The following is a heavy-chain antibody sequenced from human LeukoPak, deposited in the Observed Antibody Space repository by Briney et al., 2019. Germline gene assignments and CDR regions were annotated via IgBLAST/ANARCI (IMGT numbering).Heavy chain of an antibody. J-gene: IGHJ4*02. CDR2: IYPGDSDT. V-gene: IGHV5-51*01. CDR1: GYSFTSYW. D-gene: IGHD1-26*01. Sequence: GESLKISCKGSGYSFTSYWIGWVRQMPGKGLECMGIIYPGDSDTRYSPSFQGQVTISADKSISTAYLQWSSLKASDTAMYYCARFKRVVGAHYPLDYWGQGTLVTVSS. CDR3: ARFKRVVGAHYPLDY.